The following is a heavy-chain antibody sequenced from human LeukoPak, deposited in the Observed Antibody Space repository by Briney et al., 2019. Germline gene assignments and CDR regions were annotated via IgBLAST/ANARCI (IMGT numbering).Heavy chain of an antibody. J-gene: IGHJ4*02. D-gene: IGHD3-10*01. Sequence: PSETLSLTCAVYGGSFSGYYWSWIRQPPGKGLEWIGEINHSGSTNYNPSLKSRVTISVDTSKNQFSLKLSSVTAADTAVYYCASLTYYYGSGRRSYRDYWGQGTLVTVSS. V-gene: IGHV4-34*01. CDR2: INHSGST. CDR1: GGSFSGYY. CDR3: ASLTYYYGSGRRSYRDY.